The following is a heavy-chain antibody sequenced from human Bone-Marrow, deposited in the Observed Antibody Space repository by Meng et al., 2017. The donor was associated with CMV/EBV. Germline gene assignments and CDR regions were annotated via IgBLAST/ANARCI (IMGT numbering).Heavy chain of an antibody. V-gene: IGHV3-9*01. CDR3: ATLTVTTTPFDY. J-gene: IGHJ4*02. CDR2: ISWNSGSI. CDR1: GFTFDDYA. D-gene: IGHD4-17*01. Sequence: SLKISCAASGFTFDDYAMHWVRQVPGKGLEWVSGISWNSGSIGYADSVKGRFTISRDNAKNALYLQMNSLRVEDTALYYCATLTVTTTPFDYWGQGTLVTVSS.